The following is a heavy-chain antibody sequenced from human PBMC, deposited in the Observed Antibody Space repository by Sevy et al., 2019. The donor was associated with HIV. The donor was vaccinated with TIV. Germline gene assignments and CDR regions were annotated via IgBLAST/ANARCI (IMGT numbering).Heavy chain of an antibody. Sequence: GGSLRLSCAASGFTFSIYAMSWVRQAPGKGLQWVSSISRSGGSTHYADSVKGRLTISRDNSKSTLFLQMNSLRAEDTAVYYCAKVDVVVPVADYGLDVWGQWTTVTVSS. V-gene: IGHV3-23*01. D-gene: IGHD2-2*01. CDR1: GFTFSIYA. CDR3: AKVDVVVPVADYGLDV. J-gene: IGHJ6*02. CDR2: ISRSGGST.